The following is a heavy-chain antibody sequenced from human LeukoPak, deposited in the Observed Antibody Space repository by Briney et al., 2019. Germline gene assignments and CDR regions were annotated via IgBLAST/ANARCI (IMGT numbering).Heavy chain of an antibody. V-gene: IGHV4-4*07. D-gene: IGHD5-24*01. CDR2: IYTSGST. CDR3: AREGLEMGYYYYMDV. J-gene: IGHJ6*03. Sequence: PSETLSLTCTVSGGSISSYYWSWIRQPAGKGLEWIGRIYTSGSTNYNPSLKSRVTISVDTSKNQFSLKLSSVTAADTAVYYCAREGLEMGYYYYMDVWGKGTTVTVSS. CDR1: GGSISSYY.